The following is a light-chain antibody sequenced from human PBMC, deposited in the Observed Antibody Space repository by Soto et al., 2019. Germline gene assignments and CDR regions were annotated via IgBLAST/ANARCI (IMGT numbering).Light chain of an antibody. CDR3: AAWDDSLNGPV. CDR1: SSNLGSNV. V-gene: IGLV1-44*01. Sequence: QSVLTQPPSASGTPGQRVTISCSGSSSNLGSNVVNWYQQLPGTAPKLLIYSNTQRPSGVPDRFSGSKSGTSASLAISGLQSEDEADYYCAAWDDSLNGPVFGTGTKVTVL. CDR2: SNT. J-gene: IGLJ1*01.